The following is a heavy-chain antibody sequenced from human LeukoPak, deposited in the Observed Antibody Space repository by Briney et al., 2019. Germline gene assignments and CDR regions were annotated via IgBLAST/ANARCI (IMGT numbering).Heavy chain of an antibody. CDR3: ARASPTDPFDP. CDR1: GYTFTNYY. CDR2: INPSAYGT. Sequence: ASVKVSCKASGYTFTNYYIHWVRQAPGQGLEWMGIINPSAYGTTYAQKFQGRVTMTRDTSTSTVYMELSSLRSEDTAVYYCARASPTDPFDPWGQGTLVTVSS. D-gene: IGHD1-26*01. V-gene: IGHV1-46*01. J-gene: IGHJ5*02.